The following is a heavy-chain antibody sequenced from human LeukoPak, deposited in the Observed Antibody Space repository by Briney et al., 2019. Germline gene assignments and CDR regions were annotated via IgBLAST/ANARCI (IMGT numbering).Heavy chain of an antibody. J-gene: IGHJ4*02. D-gene: IGHD2-21*02. CDR3: ATHRAAVTAPWAKY. V-gene: IGHV3-23*01. CDR1: GFTFSSYW. Sequence: PGGSLRLSCAASGFTFSSYWMHWVRQAPGKGLEWVSAISGSGGSTYYADSVKGRFTISRDNSKNTLYLQMNSLRAEDTAIHYCATHRAAVTAPWAKYWGQGTLVTVSS. CDR2: ISGSGGST.